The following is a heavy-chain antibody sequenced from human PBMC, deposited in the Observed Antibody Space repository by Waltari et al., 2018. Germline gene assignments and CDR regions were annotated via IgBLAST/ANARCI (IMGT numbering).Heavy chain of an antibody. V-gene: IGHV3-53*01. Sequence: EVQLVESGGGLIQPGGSLRLSCAASGFTVSSNYMSWVRQAPGKGLEWVSVIYSGGSTYYADSVKGRFTISRDNSKNTLYLQMNSLRAEDTAVYYCARVKAAAGTWYYFDYWGQGTLVTVSS. J-gene: IGHJ4*02. CDR2: IYSGGST. D-gene: IGHD6-13*01. CDR1: GFTVSSNY. CDR3: ARVKAAAGTWYYFDY.